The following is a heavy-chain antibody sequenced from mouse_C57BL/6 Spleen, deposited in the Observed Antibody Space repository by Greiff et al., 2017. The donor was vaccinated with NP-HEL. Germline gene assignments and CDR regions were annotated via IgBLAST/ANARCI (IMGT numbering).Heavy chain of an antibody. V-gene: IGHV14-4*01. D-gene: IGHD3-3*01. CDR1: GFNITDDY. J-gene: IGHJ4*01. Sequence: EVMLVESGAELVRPGASVKLSCTASGFNITDDYMHWVKQRPEQGLEWIGWIDPENGDTEYASKFQGKATITADTSSNTAYLQLSSLTSEDTAVYYCTTCGTLGNYAMDYWGQGTSVTVSS. CDR2: IDPENGDT. CDR3: TTCGTLGNYAMDY.